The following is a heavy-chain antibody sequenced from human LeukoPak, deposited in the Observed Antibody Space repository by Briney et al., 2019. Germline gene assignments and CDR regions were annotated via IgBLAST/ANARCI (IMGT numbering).Heavy chain of an antibody. D-gene: IGHD6-25*01. CDR1: GGSISSYY. CDR3: ARSFQAAPDY. Sequence: SETLSLTCTVSGGSISSYYWSWIRQPPGKGLEWIGYIYYSGSTNYNPSLESRVTISVDTSKNQFSLKLSSVTAADTAVYYCARSFQAAPDYWGQGTLVTVSS. CDR2: IYYSGST. V-gene: IGHV4-59*01. J-gene: IGHJ4*02.